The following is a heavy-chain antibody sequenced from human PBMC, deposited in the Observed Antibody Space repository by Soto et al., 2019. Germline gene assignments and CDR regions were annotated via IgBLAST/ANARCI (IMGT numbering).Heavy chain of an antibody. Sequence: TLSLTCVVSGVSISNDNWWSWVRQPPGKGLEWIGEIHHIGSTNYNPSLKSRVTISLDKSKNQFSLKVSSVTAADTAMYYCARSNGMDVWGQGTTVTVSS. J-gene: IGHJ6*02. CDR2: IHHIGST. CDR1: GVSISNDNW. CDR3: ARSNGMDV. V-gene: IGHV4-4*02.